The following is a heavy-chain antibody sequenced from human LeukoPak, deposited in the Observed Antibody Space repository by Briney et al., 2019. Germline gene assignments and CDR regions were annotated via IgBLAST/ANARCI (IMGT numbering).Heavy chain of an antibody. V-gene: IGHV3-48*02. D-gene: IGHD2-15*01. CDR2: ISSSSSTI. Sequence: PGGSLRLSCAASGFTFSNYNINSVPQAPGKGLEWLSYISSSSSTIYYAHSVKGRFTISRDNAKNSLYLQMNSLRDEDTAVYYCARVVIAANPDAFDIWGQGTMVTVSS. J-gene: IGHJ3*02. CDR3: ARVVIAANPDAFDI. CDR1: GFTFSNYN.